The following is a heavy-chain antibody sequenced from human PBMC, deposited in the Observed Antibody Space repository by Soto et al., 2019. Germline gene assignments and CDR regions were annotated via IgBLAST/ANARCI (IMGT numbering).Heavy chain of an antibody. J-gene: IGHJ4*02. V-gene: IGHV3-21*01. Sequence: GGSLRLSCAASGFTFSSYSMNWVRQAPGKGLEWVSSISSSSSYIYYADSVKGRFTISRDNAKNSLYLQMNSLRAEDRAVYCGARLEAEDDFDYWGQGTLVTVSS. D-gene: IGHD3-3*01. CDR2: ISSSSSYI. CDR3: ARLEAEDDFDY. CDR1: GFTFSSYS.